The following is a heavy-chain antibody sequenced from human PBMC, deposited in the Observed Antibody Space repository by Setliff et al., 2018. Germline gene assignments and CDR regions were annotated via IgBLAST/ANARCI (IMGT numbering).Heavy chain of an antibody. V-gene: IGHV3-74*01. CDR1: GFTFSSYW. CDR2: ISPAGSTT. D-gene: IGHD6-19*01. Sequence: GGSLRLSCAASGFTFSSYWMHWVRQAPGKGLVWVSRISPAGSTTSYADSVKGRFTISRDNAKNTVYLQMNSLRAEDTAVYYCARVASGWWWFDYWGQGTLVTVSS. J-gene: IGHJ4*02. CDR3: ARVASGWWWFDY.